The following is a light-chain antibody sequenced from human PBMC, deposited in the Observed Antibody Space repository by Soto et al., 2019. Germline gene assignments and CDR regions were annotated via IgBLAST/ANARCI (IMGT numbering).Light chain of an antibody. CDR3: QHYGSSPRT. J-gene: IGKJ2*01. Sequence: EIVLTQSPGTLSLSPGERATLSCRASQSINNRYLAWYQQKPGQAPRLLIYAASSRATGIPDRFSGSGSGTDFTLTISRVEPEDFAVYYCQHYGSSPRTFGQWTKLEIK. CDR2: AAS. V-gene: IGKV3-20*01. CDR1: QSINNRY.